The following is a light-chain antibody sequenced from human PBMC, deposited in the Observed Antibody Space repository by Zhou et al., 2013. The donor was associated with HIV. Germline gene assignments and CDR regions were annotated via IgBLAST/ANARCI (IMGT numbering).Light chain of an antibody. CDR1: QSISTY. CDR2: AAS. J-gene: IGKJ1*01. Sequence: DIQMTQSPSSLSASVGDRVTITCRASQSISTYLNWYQQKPGKAPKLLIYAASTLQSGVPSRFSGSGSGTDFTLTISCLQSEDFATYYCQQYYSYPRT. V-gene: IGKV1-39*01. CDR3: QQYYSYPRT.